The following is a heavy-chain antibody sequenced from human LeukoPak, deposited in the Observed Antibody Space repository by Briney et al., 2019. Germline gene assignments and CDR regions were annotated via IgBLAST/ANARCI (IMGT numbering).Heavy chain of an antibody. CDR2: IYHSGST. V-gene: IGHV4-38-2*02. J-gene: IGHJ4*02. Sequence: PSETLSLTCTVSGYSISSGYYWGWIRQPPGKGLEWIGSIYHSGSTYYNPSLKSRVTTSVDTSKNQFSLKLSSVTAADTAVYYCARDSYCSSTSCYWFDYWGQGTLVTVSS. CDR3: ARDSYCSSTSCYWFDY. D-gene: IGHD2-2*01. CDR1: GYSISSGYY.